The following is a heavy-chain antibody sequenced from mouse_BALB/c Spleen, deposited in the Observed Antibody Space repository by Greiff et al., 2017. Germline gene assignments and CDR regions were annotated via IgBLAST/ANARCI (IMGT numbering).Heavy chain of an antibody. CDR1: GFNIKDTY. V-gene: IGHV14-3*02. J-gene: IGHJ4*01. CDR2: IDPANGNT. D-gene: IGHD2-4*01. Sequence: VQLKESGAELVKPGASVKLSCTASGFNIKDTYMHWVKQRPEQGLEWIGRIDPANGNTKYDPKFQGKATITADTSSNTAYLQLSSLTSEDTAVYYCARESYDYDNYAMDYWGQGTSVTVSS. CDR3: ARESYDYDNYAMDY.